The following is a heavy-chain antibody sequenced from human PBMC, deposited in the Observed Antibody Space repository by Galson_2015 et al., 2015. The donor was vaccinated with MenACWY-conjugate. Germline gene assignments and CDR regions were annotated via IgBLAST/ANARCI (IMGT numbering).Heavy chain of an antibody. D-gene: IGHD2-21*01. CDR2: IHYSGRN. Sequence: PLSLTCSVSGASLSSGGYYWSWLRQHPGKGLEWIGHIHYSGRNYCNPSLQSRISMSVDTSKNQFSLTLTSVTAADTAVYYCAIEGYCGGDCFSTDRAYYYYMDVWGRGTTVTVYS. CDR3: AIEGYCGGDCFSTDRAYYYYMDV. J-gene: IGHJ6*03. V-gene: IGHV4-31*03. CDR1: GASLSSGGYY.